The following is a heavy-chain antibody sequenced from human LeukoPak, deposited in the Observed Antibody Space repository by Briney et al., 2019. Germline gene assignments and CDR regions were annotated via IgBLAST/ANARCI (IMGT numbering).Heavy chain of an antibody. J-gene: IGHJ1*01. Sequence: SETLSLTCTVSGYSISSGYYWGWIRQPPGKGLEWIGSIYHSGSTYFNPSLKSRITISVDTSKNQFSLKLSSVTAAYTAVYYCARDTWFLNDFWSGQKRAEYFQHWGQGTLVTVSS. V-gene: IGHV4-38-2*02. CDR2: IYHSGST. CDR3: ARDTWFLNDFWSGQKRAEYFQH. CDR1: GYSISSGYY. D-gene: IGHD3-3*01.